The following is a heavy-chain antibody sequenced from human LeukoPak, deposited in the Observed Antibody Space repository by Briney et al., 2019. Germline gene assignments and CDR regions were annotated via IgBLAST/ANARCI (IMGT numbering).Heavy chain of an antibody. D-gene: IGHD3-22*01. V-gene: IGHV4-39*07. Sequence: PSETLSLTCTVSGGSFSSYYWTWIRQPPGKGLEWIGSIYYSGSTYYNPSLKSRVTISVDTSKNQFSLRLISVTAADTAVYYCARDRNQMIVGDFDYWGQGTLVTVSS. CDR1: GGSFSSYY. J-gene: IGHJ4*02. CDR2: IYYSGST. CDR3: ARDRNQMIVGDFDY.